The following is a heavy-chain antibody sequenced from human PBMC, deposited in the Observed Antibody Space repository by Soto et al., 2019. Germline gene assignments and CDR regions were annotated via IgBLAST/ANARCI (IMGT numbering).Heavy chain of an antibody. J-gene: IGHJ4*02. CDR3: ARELDPSTYYFDY. CDR2: IYYSGST. Sequence: QVQLQESGPGLVKPSQTLSLTCTVSGGSISSGDYYWSWIRQPPGKGLEWIGYIYYSGSTYYNPSLKSRVTISVDMSKNQFSLKLSSVTAADTAVYYCARELDPSTYYFDYWGQGTLVTVSS. V-gene: IGHV4-30-4*01. CDR1: GGSISSGDYY.